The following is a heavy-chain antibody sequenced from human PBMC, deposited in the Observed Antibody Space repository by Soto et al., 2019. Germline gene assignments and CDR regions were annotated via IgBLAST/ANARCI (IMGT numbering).Heavy chain of an antibody. CDR1: GVTFSSYA. J-gene: IGHJ6*02. D-gene: IGHD6-13*01. V-gene: IGHV1-69*13. CDR3: ARDHRARGYSSSWYYYGMDV. CDR2: IIPIFGTA. Sequence: GASVKVSCKASGVTFSSYAISWVRQAPGQGLEGMGGIIPIFGTANYAQKFQGRVTITADESTSTAYMELSSLRAEDTAVYYCARDHRARGYSSSWYYYGMDVWGQGTTLTVSS.